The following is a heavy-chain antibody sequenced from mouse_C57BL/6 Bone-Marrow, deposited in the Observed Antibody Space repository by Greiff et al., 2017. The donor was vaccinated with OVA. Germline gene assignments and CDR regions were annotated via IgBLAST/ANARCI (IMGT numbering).Heavy chain of an antibody. Sequence: EVQVVESGGGLVKPGGSLKLSCAASGFTFSSYAMSWVRQTPEKRLEWVATISDGGSYTYYPDNVKGRFTISRDNAKNNLYLQMSHLKSEDTAMYYCARDGGRYYYAMDYWGQGTSVTVSS. CDR3: ARDGGRYYYAMDY. CDR2: ISDGGSYT. J-gene: IGHJ4*01. V-gene: IGHV5-4*01. CDR1: GFTFSSYA.